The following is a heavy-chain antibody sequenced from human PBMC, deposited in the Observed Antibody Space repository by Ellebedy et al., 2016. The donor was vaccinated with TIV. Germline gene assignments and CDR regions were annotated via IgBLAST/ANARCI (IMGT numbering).Heavy chain of an antibody. Sequence: PGGSLRLSCAASGFTFSSYAMSWVRQAPGKGLEWVSAISGSGGSTYYADSVKGRFTISRDNSKNTLYLQMNSLRAEDTAVYYCAKEYYYDSSGYFWYFDYWGQGTLVTVSS. J-gene: IGHJ4*02. D-gene: IGHD3-22*01. CDR3: AKEYYYDSSGYFWYFDY. CDR1: GFTFSSYA. V-gene: IGHV3-23*01. CDR2: ISGSGGST.